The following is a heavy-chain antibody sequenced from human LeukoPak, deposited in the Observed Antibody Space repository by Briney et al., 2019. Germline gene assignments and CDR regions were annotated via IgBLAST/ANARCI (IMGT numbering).Heavy chain of an antibody. CDR2: VYYSGST. CDR1: GGSISSNIHY. J-gene: IGHJ4*02. D-gene: IGHD3-22*01. V-gene: IGHV4-39*01. Sequence: SETLSLTCTVSGGSISSNIHYWGWIRQPPGKGLEWIGSVYYSGSTYYNPSLKSRVTISVDTSKNQFSLKLSSVTAADTAVYYCARHERVSGSGYYFDYWGQRTLVTVSS. CDR3: ARHERVSGSGYYFDY.